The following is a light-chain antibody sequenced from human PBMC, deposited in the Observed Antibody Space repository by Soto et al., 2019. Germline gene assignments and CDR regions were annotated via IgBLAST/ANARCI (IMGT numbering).Light chain of an antibody. CDR3: QQYNSSPGK. CDR2: DVS. V-gene: IGKV1-5*01. CDR1: QSISNW. J-gene: IGKJ1*01. Sequence: DIQMTQSPSTRSASVGDRVTITCRASQSISNWLAWYQQKPGKAPKLLIYDVSRLESGVPSRFSGSGSGTEFIINITRLQPDDFATYYCQQYNSSPGKFGQGTQLDI.